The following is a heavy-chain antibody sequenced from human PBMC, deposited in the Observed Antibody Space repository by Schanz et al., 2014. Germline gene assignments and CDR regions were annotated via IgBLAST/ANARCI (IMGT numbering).Heavy chain of an antibody. Sequence: EVQLVESGGYLVQPGGSLRLSCSASGFTFSSYAMHWVRQASGKGLEYVSAITRSGGGTYYSDSVKGRFTISRDNSKNTLYLQMNSLRAEDTAVYYCAKQIHYDILTGTRNWGQGTLVTVSS. CDR3: AKQIHYDILTGTRN. CDR2: ITRSGGGT. D-gene: IGHD3-9*01. J-gene: IGHJ4*02. V-gene: IGHV3-64D*06. CDR1: GFTFSSYA.